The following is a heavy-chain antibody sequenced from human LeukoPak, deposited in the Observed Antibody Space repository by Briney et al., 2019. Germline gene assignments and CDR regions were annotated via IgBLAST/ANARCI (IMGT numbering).Heavy chain of an antibody. J-gene: IGHJ5*02. Sequence: ASVKVSCKASGYTFTSYYMHWVRQAPGQGLEWMGVINPICGSTSYAQKFQGRVTMTRDTSTSTVYMELSSLRSEDTAVYYCARGGSSPYYDFWSGSVWFDPWGQGTLVTVSS. V-gene: IGHV1-46*01. CDR2: INPICGST. CDR3: ARGGSSPYYDFWSGSVWFDP. D-gene: IGHD3-3*01. CDR1: GYTFTSYY.